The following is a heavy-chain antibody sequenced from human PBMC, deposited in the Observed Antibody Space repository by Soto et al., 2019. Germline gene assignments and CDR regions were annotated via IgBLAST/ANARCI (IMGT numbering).Heavy chain of an antibody. J-gene: IGHJ5*02. CDR2: INPNSGGT. CDR3: ARDYDSSGYYPTNSNWFDP. D-gene: IGHD3-22*01. V-gene: IGHV1-2*02. CDR1: GYTFTGYY. Sequence: ASVKVSCKASGYTFTGYYMHWVRQAPGQGLEWMGWINPNSGGTNYAQKFQGRVTMTRDTSISTAYMELSRLRSDDTAVYYCARDYDSSGYYPTNSNWFDPWGQGILVTVSS.